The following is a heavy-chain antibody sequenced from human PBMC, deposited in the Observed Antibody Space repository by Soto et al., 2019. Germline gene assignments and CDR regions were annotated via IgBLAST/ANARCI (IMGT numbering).Heavy chain of an antibody. CDR1: GGSISSSSYY. V-gene: IGHV4-39*01. J-gene: IGHJ5*02. CDR2: IYYSGST. Sequence: SETLSLTCTVSGGSISSSSYYWGWIRQPPGKGLEWIGSIYYSGSTYYNPSLKSRVTISVDTSKNQFSLKLSSVTAADTAVYYCARHPDYVESWFDPWGQGTLVTVSS. D-gene: IGHD4-17*01. CDR3: ARHPDYVESWFDP.